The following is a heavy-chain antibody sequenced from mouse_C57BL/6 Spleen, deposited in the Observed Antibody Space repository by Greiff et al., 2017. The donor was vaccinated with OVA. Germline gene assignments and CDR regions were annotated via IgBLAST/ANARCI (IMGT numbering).Heavy chain of an antibody. CDR3: ARTTVPGYFDV. CDR2: IYPGDGDT. CDR1: GYAFSSSW. V-gene: IGHV1-82*01. Sequence: QVTLKESGPELVKPGASVKISCKASGYAFSSSWMNWVKQRPGKGLEWIGRIYPGDGDTNYNGKFKGKATLTADKSSSTAYMQLSSLTSEDSAVYFCARTTVPGYFDVWGTGTTVTVSS. D-gene: IGHD1-1*01. J-gene: IGHJ1*03.